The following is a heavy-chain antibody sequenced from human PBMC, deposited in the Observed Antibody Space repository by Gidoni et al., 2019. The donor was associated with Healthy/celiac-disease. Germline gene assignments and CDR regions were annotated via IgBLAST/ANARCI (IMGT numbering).Heavy chain of an antibody. D-gene: IGHD6-19*01. J-gene: IGHJ4*02. CDR2: IYTSGST. CDR3: ARERPPGGSGWYNFDY. CDR1: GCCISSGRYY. Sequence: QVQLQESGPGLVKPSQTLSLNYTVSGCCISSGRYYWSWIRQPAGKRLEWIRRIYTSGSTNYNPSHKSRVTISVDTSKNQFSLKLSSVTAADTAVYYCARERPPGGSGWYNFDYWGQGTLVTVSS. V-gene: IGHV4-61*02.